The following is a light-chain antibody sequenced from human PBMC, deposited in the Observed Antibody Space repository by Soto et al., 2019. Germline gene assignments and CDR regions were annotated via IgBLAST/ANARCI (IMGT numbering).Light chain of an antibody. Sequence: DIQMTQSPSTLSGSVGDTVTIPCRASESVNSWLAWYQQKAGKAPKFLIYKASTLESGVPSRFSGSGSGTEFTLTIISRQPDDFATDYCHQHYGNACTFGQGTKVDIK. CDR1: ESVNSW. CDR2: KAS. V-gene: IGKV1-5*03. J-gene: IGKJ1*01. CDR3: HQHYGNACT.